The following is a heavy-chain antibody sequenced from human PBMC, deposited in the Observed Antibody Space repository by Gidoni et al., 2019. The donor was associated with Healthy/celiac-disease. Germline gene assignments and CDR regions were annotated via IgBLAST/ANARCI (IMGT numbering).Heavy chain of an antibody. Sequence: HELQQESTLGLVKPSQIPPIICTASAGSTISRGYYLSWIRQHPGKGLEWIGYIYNSRSTYYNPSLKSRVTITVNTSKNQFSLKLSSVTAADTAVYYCAAQYYYDGSGYYSVDYWGQGTLVTVSS. D-gene: IGHD3-22*01. J-gene: IGHJ4*02. CDR3: AAQYYYDGSGYYSVDY. CDR2: IYNSRST. V-gene: IGHV4-31*03. CDR1: AGSTISRGYY.